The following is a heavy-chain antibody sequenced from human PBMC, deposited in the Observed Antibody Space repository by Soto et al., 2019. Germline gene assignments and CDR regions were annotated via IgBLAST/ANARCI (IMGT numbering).Heavy chain of an antibody. CDR3: ATYFPGAGGRGN. V-gene: IGHV4-59*08. J-gene: IGHJ4*02. D-gene: IGHD2-21*01. CDR1: GASISRDH. Sequence: QVQLQESGPELVEASETLSLTCSVSGASISRDHWHWIRQPPGKGLEWIGDYSGSTNYNPALKSRITTSVETSKNQFTLTLKFATAADTAAYFCATYFPGAGGRGNWGQGTLVTVSS. CDR2: DYSGST.